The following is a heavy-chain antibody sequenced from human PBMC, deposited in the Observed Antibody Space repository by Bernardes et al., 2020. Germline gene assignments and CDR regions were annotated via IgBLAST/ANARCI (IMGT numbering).Heavy chain of an antibody. CDR3: VKFSGYDFYYNHMDV. V-gene: IGHV3-20*01. CDR2: INWDGESR. J-gene: IGHJ6*02. CDR1: GFSFFDYA. D-gene: IGHD5-12*01. Sequence: GSLRLSCATSGFSFFDYAMSWVRQVPGRGLEWVSSINWDGESRDYADSVKGRFTVSRDNAKNSLYLQMNSLRAEDSALYHCVKFSGYDFYYNHMDVWGQGTAVTVSS.